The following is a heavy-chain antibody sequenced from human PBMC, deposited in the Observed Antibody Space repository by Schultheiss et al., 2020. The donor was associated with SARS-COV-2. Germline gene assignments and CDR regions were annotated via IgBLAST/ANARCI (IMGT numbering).Heavy chain of an antibody. CDR3: ARAGSGWFDY. Sequence: GESLKISCAASGFTFSDYYMSWIRQAPGKGLEWVSYISSSGSTIYYADSVKGRFTISRDNSKNTLYLQMNSLRAEDTAVYYCARAGSGWFDYWGQGTLVTVSS. J-gene: IGHJ4*02. V-gene: IGHV3-11*04. CDR1: GFTFSDYY. D-gene: IGHD6-19*01. CDR2: ISSSGSTI.